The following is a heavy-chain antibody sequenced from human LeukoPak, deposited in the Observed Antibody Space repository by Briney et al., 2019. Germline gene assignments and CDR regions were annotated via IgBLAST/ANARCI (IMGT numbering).Heavy chain of an antibody. D-gene: IGHD3-9*01. CDR1: GYTFTSYD. V-gene: IGHV1-8*01. Sequence: ASVKVSCKASGYTFTSYDINWVRQATGQGLEWMGWMNPNSGNTGYAQKFQGRVTMTRNTSISTAYMELSSLRSEDTAVYYCARTPPNYDILTGYYDYWSQGTLVTVSS. CDR2: MNPNSGNT. J-gene: IGHJ4*02. CDR3: ARTPPNYDILTGYYDY.